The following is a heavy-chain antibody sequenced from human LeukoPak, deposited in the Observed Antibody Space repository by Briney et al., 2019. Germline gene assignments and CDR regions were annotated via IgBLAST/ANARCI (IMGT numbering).Heavy chain of an antibody. CDR3: ARGPYCSSTRCPYGAFDI. J-gene: IGHJ3*02. CDR2: IYYSGST. V-gene: IGHV4-59*11. CDR1: VGSISSHY. Sequence: SETLSRTCTVSVGSISSHYWSWIRKPPGKGLEWIGYIYYSGSTNYNPSLKSRVTISVDTSKNQFSLKLSSVTAADTAVYYCARGPYCSSTRCPYGAFDIWGQGTMVTVSS. D-gene: IGHD2-2*01.